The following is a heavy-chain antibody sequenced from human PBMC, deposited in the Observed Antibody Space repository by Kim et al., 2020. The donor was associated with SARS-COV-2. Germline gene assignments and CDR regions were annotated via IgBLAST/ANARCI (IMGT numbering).Heavy chain of an antibody. Sequence: SETLSLTCAVYGGSFSGYYWSWIRQPPGKGLEWIGEINHSGSTNYNPSLKSRVTISVDTSKNQFSLKLSSVTAADTAVYYCARGLERCSSTSCKTGWFDP. V-gene: IGHV4-34*01. J-gene: IGHJ5*02. D-gene: IGHD2-2*01. CDR3: ARGLERCSSTSCKTGWFDP. CDR1: GGSFSGYY. CDR2: INHSGST.